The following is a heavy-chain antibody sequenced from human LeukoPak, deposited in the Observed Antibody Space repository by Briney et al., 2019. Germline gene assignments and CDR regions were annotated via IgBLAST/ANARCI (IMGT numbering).Heavy chain of an antibody. CDR3: ASVRRGFGESSKYYSYYYMDV. CDR1: GGSISSSSYF. Sequence: SETLSLTCSVSGGSISSSSYFWGWIRQHPGKGLEWIGNIYYSGSTYYNPSLKSRVTISLDTSKNQFSLRLSAVTAADTAAYYCASVRRGFGESSKYYSYYYMDVWGNGTTVTVSS. V-gene: IGHV4-39*01. D-gene: IGHD3-10*01. J-gene: IGHJ6*03. CDR2: IYYSGST.